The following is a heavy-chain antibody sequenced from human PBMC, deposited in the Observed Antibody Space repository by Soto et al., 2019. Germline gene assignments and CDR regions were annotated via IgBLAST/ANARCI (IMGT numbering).Heavy chain of an antibody. CDR1: GFTFSSYG. CDR3: AKDLGVARYYYGMDV. V-gene: IGHV3-30*18. J-gene: IGHJ6*02. Sequence: GGSLRLSCAASGFTFSSYGMHWVRQAPGKGLEWVAVISYDGSNKYYADSVKGRFTISRDNSKNTLYLQMNSLRAEDTAVYYCAKDLGVARYYYGMDVWGQGTTVTVSS. CDR2: ISYDGSNK. D-gene: IGHD3-3*01.